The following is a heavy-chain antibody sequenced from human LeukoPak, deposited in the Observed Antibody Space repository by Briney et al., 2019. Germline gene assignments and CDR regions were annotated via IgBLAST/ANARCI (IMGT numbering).Heavy chain of an antibody. CDR2: IYYSGST. CDR1: GGSISSSSYY. V-gene: IGHV4-39*01. Sequence: TLSLTCTVSGGSISSSSYYWGWIRQPPGKGLEWIGSIYYSGSTYYNPSLKSRVTISVDTSKNQFSLKLSSVTAADTAVYYCARHPIDPPYYDMLTGASGGNDAFDIWGQGTMVTVSS. D-gene: IGHD3-9*01. CDR3: ARHPIDPPYYDMLTGASGGNDAFDI. J-gene: IGHJ3*02.